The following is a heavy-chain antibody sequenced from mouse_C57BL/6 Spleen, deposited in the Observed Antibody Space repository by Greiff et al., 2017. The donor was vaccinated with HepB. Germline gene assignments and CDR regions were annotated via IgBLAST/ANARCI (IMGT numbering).Heavy chain of an antibody. CDR2: INPNNGGT. CDR3: ARRGTSYYFDY. J-gene: IGHJ2*01. Sequence: EVQLQQSGPELVKPGASVKISCKASGYTFTDYYMNWVKQSHGKSLEWIGDINPNNGGTSYNQKFKGKAPFTVDNSSSTAYMELRSLTSEDSAVYYCARRGTSYYFDYWGQGTTLTVSS. CDR1: GYTFTDYY. V-gene: IGHV1-26*01. D-gene: IGHD2-14*01.